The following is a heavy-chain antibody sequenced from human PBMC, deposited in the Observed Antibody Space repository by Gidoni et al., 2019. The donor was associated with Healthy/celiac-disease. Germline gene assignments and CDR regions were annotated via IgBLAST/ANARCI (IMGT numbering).Heavy chain of an antibody. D-gene: IGHD6-13*01. CDR3: AKDGTAGTYFQH. V-gene: IGHV3-23*01. Sequence: EVQLLESGGGLVQPGGSLRLSCGASGFTFSSNAMSWVRQAPGKGLEWVSAISGSGGSTYYADSVKGRFTISRDNSKNTLYLQMNSLRAEDTAVYYCAKDGTAGTYFQHWGQGTLVTVSS. J-gene: IGHJ1*01. CDR1: GFTFSSNA. CDR2: ISGSGGST.